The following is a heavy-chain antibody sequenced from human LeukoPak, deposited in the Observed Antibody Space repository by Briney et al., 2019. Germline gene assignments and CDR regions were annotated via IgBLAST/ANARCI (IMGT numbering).Heavy chain of an antibody. D-gene: IGHD3-22*01. Sequence: GGSLRLSCAASGFTVSSYYMSWVRQAPGKGLEWVSVIYTDGRTYYADSVKGRFTISRDNSKNTLYLQMSSLRAEDTAVFYCARGLFDSDGYYFDYWGQGTLVTVSS. CDR2: IYTDGRT. CDR1: GFTVSSYY. V-gene: IGHV3-66*01. CDR3: ARGLFDSDGYYFDY. J-gene: IGHJ4*02.